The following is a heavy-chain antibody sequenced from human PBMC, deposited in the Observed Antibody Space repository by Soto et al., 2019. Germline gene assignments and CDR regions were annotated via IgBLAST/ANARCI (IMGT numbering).Heavy chain of an antibody. Sequence: PSETLSLTCTVSGGSISSGDYYLSWIRQPPGKGLEWIGYIYYSGSTYYNPSLKSRVTISVDTSKNQFSLKLSSVTAADTAVYYCARAFDILTRYYFDYWGQGTLVTVSS. D-gene: IGHD3-9*01. V-gene: IGHV4-30-4*01. CDR1: GGSISSGDYY. J-gene: IGHJ4*02. CDR3: ARAFDILTRYYFDY. CDR2: IYYSGST.